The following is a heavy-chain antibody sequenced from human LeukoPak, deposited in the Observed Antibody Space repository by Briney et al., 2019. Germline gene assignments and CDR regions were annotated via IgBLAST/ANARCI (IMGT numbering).Heavy chain of an antibody. CDR3: ARGIARHWYFDL. J-gene: IGHJ2*01. D-gene: IGHD6-13*01. V-gene: IGHV3-33*01. Sequence: GGSLRLSCAASGFTFSNYGMHWVRQAPGKGLEWVAVMWYDGSNKYYADSVKGRFTISRDNSKNTPYLQMHSLRAEDTAVYYCARGIARHWYFDLWGRGTLVTVSS. CDR1: GFTFSNYG. CDR2: MWYDGSNK.